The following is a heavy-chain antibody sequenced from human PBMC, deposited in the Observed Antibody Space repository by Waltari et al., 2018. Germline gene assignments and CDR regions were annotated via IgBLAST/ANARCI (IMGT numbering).Heavy chain of an antibody. J-gene: IGHJ3*02. V-gene: IGHV4-61*02. CDR1: GGSISSGSYY. CDR2: IYTSGST. D-gene: IGHD1-26*01. CDR3: ARVMIGGSYYLSYAFDI. Sequence: QVQLQESGPGLVKPSQTLSLTCTVSGGSISSGSYYWSWIRQPARKGLEWIGRIYTSGSTNYNPSLKSRVTISVDTSKNQFSLKLSSVTAADTAVYYCARVMIGGSYYLSYAFDIWGQGTMVTVSS.